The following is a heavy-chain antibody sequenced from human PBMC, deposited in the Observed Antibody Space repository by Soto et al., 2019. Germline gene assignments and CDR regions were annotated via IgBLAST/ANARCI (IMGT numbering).Heavy chain of an antibody. D-gene: IGHD4-17*01. CDR1: GGSINSGSISGNIYF. CDR3: ARSPQSRVTISAY. Sequence: PSETLSLTCTVSGGSINSGSISGNIYFWCWIRQSPAKGLEGIAFIPYSGSPSYNPFLKSRVTKSVDTSKNQFSLKLSSVTAAETAVYYCARSPQSRVTISAYWGRETLVPVSA. V-gene: IGHV4-39*07. J-gene: IGHJ4*02. CDR2: IPYSGSP.